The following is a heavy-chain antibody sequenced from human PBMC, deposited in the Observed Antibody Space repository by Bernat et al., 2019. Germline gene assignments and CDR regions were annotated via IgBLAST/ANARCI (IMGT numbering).Heavy chain of an antibody. CDR2: ISSSGSTI. CDR3: ARVAIVVVVAAPDYFDY. D-gene: IGHD2-15*01. CDR1: GFTFSSYE. V-gene: IGHV3-48*03. Sequence: EVQLVESGGGLVQPGGSLRLSCAASGFTFSSYEMNWVRQAPGKGLEWVSYISSSGSTIYYADSVNGRFTISRDNAKNSLYLQMNSLRAEDTAVYYCARVAIVVVVAAPDYFDYWGQGTLVTVSS. J-gene: IGHJ4*02.